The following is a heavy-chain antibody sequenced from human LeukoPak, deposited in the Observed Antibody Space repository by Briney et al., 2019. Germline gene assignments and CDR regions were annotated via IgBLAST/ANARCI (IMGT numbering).Heavy chain of an antibody. J-gene: IGHJ4*02. V-gene: IGHV3-48*03. D-gene: IGHD4-17*01. Sequence: GGSLRLSCAASGFTLSSYEMNWVRQAPGKGLEWVSYISSSGSTIYYADSVKGRFTISRDNARNSLYLQMTSLRDDDTAVYYCARDYYGDYYFDYWGQGTLVTVSS. CDR3: ARDYYGDYYFDY. CDR2: ISSSGSTI. CDR1: GFTLSSYE.